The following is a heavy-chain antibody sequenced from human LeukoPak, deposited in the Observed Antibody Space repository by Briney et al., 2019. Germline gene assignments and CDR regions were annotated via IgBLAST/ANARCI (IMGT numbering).Heavy chain of an antibody. J-gene: IGHJ1*01. D-gene: IGHD6-13*01. CDR3: ARGGLPAALTYFHH. CDR2: IYYSGST. Sequence: PSETLSLTCTVTGGSISSDYWGWIRQPPGKGLEWIGYIYYSGSTNYNPSLKSRVTISVDTSKNQFSLTLSSVTAAGTAVYYCARGGLPAALTYFHHWGQGTLVTVSS. CDR1: GGSISSDY. V-gene: IGHV4-59*01.